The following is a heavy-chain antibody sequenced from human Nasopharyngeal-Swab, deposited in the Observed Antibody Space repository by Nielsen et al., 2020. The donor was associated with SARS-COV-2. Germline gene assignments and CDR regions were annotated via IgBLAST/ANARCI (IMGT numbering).Heavy chain of an antibody. CDR2: VWYDGSNK. Sequence: GESLKISCAASGFTFSSYGMHWVRQAPGKGLEWVAVVWYDGSNKYYADSVKGRFTISRDNSKNTLYLQMNSLRAEDTAVYYCARDKPPGQEDAFDIWGQGTMVTVSS. CDR1: GFTFSSYG. J-gene: IGHJ3*02. CDR3: ARDKPPGQEDAFDI. V-gene: IGHV3-33*01.